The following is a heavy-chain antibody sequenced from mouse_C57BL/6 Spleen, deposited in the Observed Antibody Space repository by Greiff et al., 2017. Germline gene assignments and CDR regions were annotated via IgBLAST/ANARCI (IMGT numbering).Heavy chain of an antibody. CDR3: AREGLDGYCVLYAMDY. D-gene: IGHD2-3*01. CDR1: GFTFSDFY. Sequence: EVKVVESGGGLVQSGRSLRLSCATSGFTFSDFYMEWVRQAPGKGLEWIAASRNKANDYTTEYSASVKGRFIVSRDTSQSILYLQMNALRAEDTAIYYCAREGLDGYCVLYAMDYWGQGTSVTVSS. CDR2: SRNKANDYTT. J-gene: IGHJ4*01. V-gene: IGHV7-1*01.